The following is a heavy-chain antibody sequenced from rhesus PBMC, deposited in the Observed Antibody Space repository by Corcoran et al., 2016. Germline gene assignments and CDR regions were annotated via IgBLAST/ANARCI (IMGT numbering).Heavy chain of an antibody. CDR3: ARGTVTKDFDY. D-gene: IGHD4-23*01. CDR2: IYGSGSST. V-gene: IGHV4-169*01. J-gene: IGHJ4*01. CDR1: GGSISSSY. Sequence: QLQLQESGPGLVKPSETLSVTCAVSGGSISSSYWSWIRQAPGKGLEWIGYIYGSGSSTNYNPSLKSRVTLSVDTSKNQLSLKLSSVTTADTAVYYCARGTVTKDFDYWGQGVLVTVSS.